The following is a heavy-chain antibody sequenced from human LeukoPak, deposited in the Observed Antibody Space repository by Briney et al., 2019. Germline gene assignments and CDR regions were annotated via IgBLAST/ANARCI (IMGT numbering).Heavy chain of an antibody. Sequence: SETLSLTCTVSGGSISSFYWSWIRQPPGERLEWIGYIYSSGNTNYNPSLKSRVTISVDTSKNQFSLKLSSVTAADTAVYYCARASRRSYYYYYYMDVWGKGTTVTVSS. CDR2: IYSSGNT. CDR1: GGSISSFY. D-gene: IGHD6-13*01. CDR3: ARASRRSYYYYYYMDV. J-gene: IGHJ6*03. V-gene: IGHV4-59*12.